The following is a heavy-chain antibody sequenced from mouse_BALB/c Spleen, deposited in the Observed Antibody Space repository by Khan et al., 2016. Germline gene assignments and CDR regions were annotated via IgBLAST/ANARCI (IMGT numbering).Heavy chain of an antibody. V-gene: IGHV3-2*02. CDR2: ISYSGST. Sequence: EVQLQESGPGLVKPSQSLSLTCTVTGYSITSDYAWNWIRQFPGNKLEWMGYISYSGSTSYNPSLKSRISITRDTSKNQFFLQLNSVTTEDTATYYCARGRGNYGFDVWGAGTTVTVSS. CDR3: ARGRGNYGFDV. J-gene: IGHJ1*01. CDR1: GYSITSDYA. D-gene: IGHD2-1*01.